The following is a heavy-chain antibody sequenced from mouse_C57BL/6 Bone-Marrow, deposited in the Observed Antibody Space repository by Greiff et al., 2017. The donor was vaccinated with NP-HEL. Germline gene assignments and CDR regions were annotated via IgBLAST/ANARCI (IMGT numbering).Heavy chain of an antibody. CDR1: GFTFSDYY. CDR2: ISNGGGST. CDR3: ARHGVYYGSSHWYFDV. D-gene: IGHD1-1*01. V-gene: IGHV5-12*01. Sequence: EVQLVESGGGLVQPGGSLKLSCAASGFTFSDYYMYWVRQTPEKRLEWVAYISNGGGSTYYPDTVKGRFTISRDNAKNTLYLQMSRLKSEDTAMYYCARHGVYYGSSHWYFDVWGTGTTVTVSS. J-gene: IGHJ1*03.